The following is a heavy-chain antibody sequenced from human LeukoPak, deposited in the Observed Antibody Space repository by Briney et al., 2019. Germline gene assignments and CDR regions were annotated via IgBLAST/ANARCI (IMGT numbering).Heavy chain of an antibody. D-gene: IGHD3-9*01. CDR1: GFTFSSYE. V-gene: IGHV3-48*03. Sequence: GGSLRLSCAASGFTFSSYEMNGVRQAPGKGLEGVSYISSSGSTIYYPDSVKGRFTISRENAKTTLYLQLNSLRAEDTAVYYYAREEGVTIFGPDYWGQGTLVTVSS. CDR2: ISSSGSTI. J-gene: IGHJ4*02. CDR3: AREEGVTIFGPDY.